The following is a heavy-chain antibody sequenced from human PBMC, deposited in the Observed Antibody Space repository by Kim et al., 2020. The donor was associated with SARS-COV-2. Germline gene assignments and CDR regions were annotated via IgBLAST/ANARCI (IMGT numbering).Heavy chain of an antibody. Sequence: GGSLRLSCAASGFTFDDYAMHWVRQAPGKGLEWVSGISWNSGSIGYADSVKGRFTISRDNAKNSLYLQMNSLRAEDTALYYCAKDLGGIAEYYFDYWGQG. CDR3: AKDLGGIAEYYFDY. V-gene: IGHV3-9*01. D-gene: IGHD6-13*01. J-gene: IGHJ4*02. CDR2: ISWNSGSI. CDR1: GFTFDDYA.